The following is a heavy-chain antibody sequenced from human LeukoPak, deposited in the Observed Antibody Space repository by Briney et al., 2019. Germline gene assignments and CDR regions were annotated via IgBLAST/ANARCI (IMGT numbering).Heavy chain of an antibody. V-gene: IGHV3-74*01. D-gene: IGHD2-21*02. J-gene: IGHJ4*02. CDR1: GFTFSSYW. CDR3: ARVSPDCGGDCYYDY. Sequence: HSGGSLRLSCAASGFTFSSYWMHWVRQAPGKGLVWVSRINSDGSSTSYADSVKGRFTITRDNAKNTLYLQMNSLRAEDTAVYYCARVSPDCGGDCYYDYWGQGTLVTVSS. CDR2: INSDGSST.